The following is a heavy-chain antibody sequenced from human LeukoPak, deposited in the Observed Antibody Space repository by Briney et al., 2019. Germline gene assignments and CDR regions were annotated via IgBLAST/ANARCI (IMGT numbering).Heavy chain of an antibody. Sequence: ASVKVSCKASGYTFTGYYMHWVRQAPGQGLEWMGRINPNSGGTNYAQKFQGRVTMTRDTSISTAYMELSRLRSDDTAVYYCARVSTMVGGVMTFDPWGQGTLVTVSS. CDR2: INPNSGGT. D-gene: IGHD3-10*01. CDR1: GYTFTGYY. CDR3: ARVSTMVGGVMTFDP. J-gene: IGHJ5*02. V-gene: IGHV1-2*06.